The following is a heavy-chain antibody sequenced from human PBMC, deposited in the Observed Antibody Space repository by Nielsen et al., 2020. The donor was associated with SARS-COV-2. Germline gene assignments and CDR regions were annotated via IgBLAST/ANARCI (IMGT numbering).Heavy chain of an antibody. CDR2: ISAYNGNT. CDR3: ARMYYYDSSGYALGY. D-gene: IGHD3-22*01. J-gene: IGHJ4*02. CDR1: GYTFTSYG. V-gene: IGHV1-18*01. Sequence: ASVKVSCKASGYTFTSYGISWVRQAPGQGLEWMGWISAYNGNTNYVQKLQGRVTMTTDTSTSTAYMELRSLRSDDTAVYYCARMYYYDSSGYALGYWGQGTLVTVSS.